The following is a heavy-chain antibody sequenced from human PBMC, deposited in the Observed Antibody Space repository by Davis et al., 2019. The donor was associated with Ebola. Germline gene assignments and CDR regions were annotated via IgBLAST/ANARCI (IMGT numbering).Heavy chain of an antibody. CDR3: ARGRGDCKSTSCFIDY. CDR2: ISWNSGSI. Sequence: SLKISCAASGFNFDDYAMHWVRQAPGKGLEWVSGISWNSGSIGYADSVKGRFTISRDNAKNTLYLQMNSLSAEDTAVYYCARGRGDCKSTSCFIDYWGQGTLVTVSS. V-gene: IGHV3-9*01. D-gene: IGHD2-2*01. CDR1: GFNFDDYA. J-gene: IGHJ4*02.